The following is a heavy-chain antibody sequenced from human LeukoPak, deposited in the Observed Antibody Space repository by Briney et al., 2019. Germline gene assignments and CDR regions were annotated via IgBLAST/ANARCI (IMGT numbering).Heavy chain of an antibody. V-gene: IGHV1-8*01. D-gene: IGHD5-12*01. CDR2: MSANSGNT. CDR1: GYSFTSYD. J-gene: IGHJ6*03. Sequence: ASVKVSCKASGYSFTSYDVNWVRQATGQGLEWMGWMSANSGNTLYAQKFQGRVTMTRNTSISTAYMELSSLRSEDTAVYYCARSDVDIVATIISYYMDVWGKGTTVTASS. CDR3: ARSDVDIVATIISYYMDV.